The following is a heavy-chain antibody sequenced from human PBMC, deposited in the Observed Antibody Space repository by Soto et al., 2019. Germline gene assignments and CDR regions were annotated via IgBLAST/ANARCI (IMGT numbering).Heavy chain of an antibody. CDR1: GFTFSSYS. V-gene: IGHV3-21*01. J-gene: IGHJ6*02. D-gene: IGHD2-8*02. CDR2: ISSSSSYI. Sequence: GGSLRLSCAASGFTFSSYSMNWVRQAPGKGLEWVSSISSSSSYIYYADSVKGRFTISRDNAKNSLYLQMNSLRAEDTAVYYCARDCGGLCYLTLGMDVWGQGTTVTVSS. CDR3: ARDCGGLCYLTLGMDV.